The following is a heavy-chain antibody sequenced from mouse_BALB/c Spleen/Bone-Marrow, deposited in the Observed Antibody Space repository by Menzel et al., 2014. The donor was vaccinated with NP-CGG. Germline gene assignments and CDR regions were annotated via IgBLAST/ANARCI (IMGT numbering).Heavy chain of an antibody. D-gene: IGHD4-1*01. CDR1: GFTFSSFG. CDR3: TRGGNWDDFDY. CDR2: ISSGSSTI. J-gene: IGHJ2*01. Sequence: DVKLVESGGGLVQPGGSRKLSCAASGFTFSSFGMHWVRQTPEKGLEWVAYISSGSSTIYYADTVKGRFTISRDNPKNTLFLQVTSLRSEDTATYYCTRGGNWDDFDYWGQGTTLTVSS. V-gene: IGHV5-17*02.